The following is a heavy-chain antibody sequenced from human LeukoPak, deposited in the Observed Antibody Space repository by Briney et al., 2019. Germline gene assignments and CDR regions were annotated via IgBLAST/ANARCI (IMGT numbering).Heavy chain of an antibody. CDR1: DGSLNSGDYY. D-gene: IGHD2-21*02. V-gene: IGHV4-39*02. Sequence: SETLSLTCSVSDGSLNSGDYYWAWVRQSPGKGLEWIGNVYYTGSTSYNPSLRSRVIISVDASKTHFSLSLRSVTAADTAVYYCARTAKCGGDCLDFYSYYMDVWGKGTTVTISS. CDR3: ARTAKCGGDCLDFYSYYMDV. CDR2: VYYTGST. J-gene: IGHJ6*03.